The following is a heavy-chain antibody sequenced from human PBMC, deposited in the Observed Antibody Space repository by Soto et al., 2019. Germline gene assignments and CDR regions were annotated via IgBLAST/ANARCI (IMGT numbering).Heavy chain of an antibody. D-gene: IGHD2-2*01. CDR3: ARDRYRYCSSSSCSNGMDV. V-gene: IGHV4-61*01. J-gene: IGHJ6*02. CDR1: GGSVSNDYYY. Sequence: SETLSLTCTVSGGSVSNDYYYWSWIRQPPGKGLEWIGYIYDSGSTNYNPSLKSRVTISADTSKNQFSLKLNSVTAADTAVYYCARDRYRYCSSSSCSNGMDVLGQGTTVTVSS. CDR2: IYDSGST.